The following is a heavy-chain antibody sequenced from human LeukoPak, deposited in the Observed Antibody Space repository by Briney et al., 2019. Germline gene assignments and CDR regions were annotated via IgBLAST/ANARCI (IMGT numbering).Heavy chain of an antibody. V-gene: IGHV4-31*03. Sequence: SETLSLTCTVSGGSISSGGYYRSWIRQHPGKGLEWIGYIYYSGSTYYNPSLKSRVTISVDTSKNQFSLKLSSVTAADTAVYYCARGPAGDYSSRYFDLWGRGTLVTVSS. CDR3: ARGPAGDYSSRYFDL. D-gene: IGHD4-17*01. CDR2: IYYSGST. J-gene: IGHJ2*01. CDR1: GGSISSGGYY.